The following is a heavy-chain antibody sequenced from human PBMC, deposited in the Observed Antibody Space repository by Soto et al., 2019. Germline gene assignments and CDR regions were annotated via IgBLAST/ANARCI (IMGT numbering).Heavy chain of an antibody. CDR3: AITKLSGGCRYRFKNQNYYFYGMDV. J-gene: IGHJ6*02. D-gene: IGHD6-25*01. CDR2: ISYDGSNK. Sequence: PGGSLRLSCAASGFTFSSYGMHWVRQAPGKGLEWVAVISYDGSNKYYADSVKGRITISRDNSKNTLYLQMTSMRAADTAVYYYAITKLSGGCRYRFKNQNYYFYGMDVWDQGTTVTVSS. CDR1: GFTFSSYG. V-gene: IGHV3-30*03.